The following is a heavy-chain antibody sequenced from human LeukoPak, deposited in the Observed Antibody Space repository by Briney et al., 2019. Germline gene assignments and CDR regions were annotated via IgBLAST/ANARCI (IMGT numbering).Heavy chain of an antibody. Sequence: SETLSLTCTVSGYSISSGYYWGWIRQPPGKGLEWIGSIYHSGSTYYNPSLKSRVTISVDTSKNQFSLKLSSVTAADTAVYYCARRRARQGLFGYWGQGTLVTVSS. J-gene: IGHJ4*02. CDR1: GYSISSGYY. V-gene: IGHV4-38-2*02. CDR3: ARRRARQGLFGY. CDR2: IYHSGST.